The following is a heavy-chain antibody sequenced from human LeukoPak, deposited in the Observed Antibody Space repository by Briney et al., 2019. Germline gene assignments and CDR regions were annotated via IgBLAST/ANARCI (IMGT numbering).Heavy chain of an antibody. CDR2: ISWNSGSI. Sequence: GRSLRLSCAASGFTFDDYAMHWVRQAPGKGLEWVSGISWNSGSIGYADSVKGRFTISRDNAKNSLYLQMNSLRAEDMALYYCAKGAGGIAVAGTGGSYFDYWGQGTLVTVSS. J-gene: IGHJ4*02. D-gene: IGHD6-19*01. CDR3: AKGAGGIAVAGTGGSYFDY. V-gene: IGHV3-9*03. CDR1: GFTFDDYA.